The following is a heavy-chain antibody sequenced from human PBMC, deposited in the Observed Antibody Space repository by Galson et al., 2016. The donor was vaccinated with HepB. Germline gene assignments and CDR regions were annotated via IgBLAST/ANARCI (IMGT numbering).Heavy chain of an antibody. CDR3: VRDHSVVPTTAYNWFDP. Sequence: SLRLSCAASGFAFSSHWMHWVRQDLGKGLVWVSRINSDGTISNSADSVKGRFTISRDNAKNTLYLQMNSLGAEDTAVYFCVRDHSVVPTTAYNWFDPWGRGTLVTVSS. CDR2: INSDGTIS. J-gene: IGHJ5*02. CDR1: GFAFSSHW. D-gene: IGHD4-23*01. V-gene: IGHV3-74*01.